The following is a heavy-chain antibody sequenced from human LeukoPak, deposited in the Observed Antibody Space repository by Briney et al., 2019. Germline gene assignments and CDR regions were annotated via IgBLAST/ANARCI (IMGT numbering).Heavy chain of an antibody. J-gene: IGHJ6*02. V-gene: IGHV1-2*02. Sequence: ASVKVSCKASGYTFTGYYMHWVRQAPGLGLEWMGWIHPNTGDTHYAQKFQGRVTMTRDTSISTAYMDLSRLRFDDTAVYYCARDQAVLRLKEYHYYFGMDVWGQGTTVTVSS. D-gene: IGHD2/OR15-2a*01. CDR2: IHPNTGDT. CDR1: GYTFTGYY. CDR3: ARDQAVLRLKEYHYYFGMDV.